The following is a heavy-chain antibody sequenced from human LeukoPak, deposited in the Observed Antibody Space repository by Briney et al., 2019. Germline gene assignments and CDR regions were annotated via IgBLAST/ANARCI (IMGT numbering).Heavy chain of an antibody. CDR1: GASVSGSNYY. CDR2: IYSSGST. D-gene: IGHD3-22*01. CDR3: ARCTRYYYDSSGYQQGNAFDI. J-gene: IGHJ3*02. Sequence: SETLSLTCAVSGASVSGSNYYWGWIRQPPGKGLEWIGNIYSSGSTYYNPSLKSRVTISVDTSKNQFSLKLSSVTAADTAVYYCARCTRYYYDSSGYQQGNAFDIWGQGTMVTVSS. V-gene: IGHV4-39*07.